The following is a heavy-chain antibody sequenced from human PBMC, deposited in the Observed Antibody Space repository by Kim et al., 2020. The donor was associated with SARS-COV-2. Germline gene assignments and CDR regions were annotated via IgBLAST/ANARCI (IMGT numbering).Heavy chain of an antibody. J-gene: IGHJ6*01. CDR3: ARGHLKSIVVVIAPRPYYYY. V-gene: IGHV1-8*01. Sequence: ASVKVSCKASGYTFTSYDINWVRQATGQGLEWMGWMNPNSGNTGYAQKFQGRVTTRNTSISTAYMELSSLRSEDTAVYYCARGHLKSIVVVIAPRPYYYY. CDR2: MNPNSGNT. CDR1: GYTFTSYD. D-gene: IGHD2-21*01.